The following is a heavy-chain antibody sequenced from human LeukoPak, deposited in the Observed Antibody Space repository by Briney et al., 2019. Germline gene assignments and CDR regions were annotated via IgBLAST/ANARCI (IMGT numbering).Heavy chain of an antibody. V-gene: IGHV4-4*07. CDR1: GGSIGNYY. Sequence: SETLSLTCTVSGGSIGNYYWNWLRQPAGKGLEWIGRFHSSGSFNYTPSLKSRVTMSVDTFKNHFSLRLNSVTAADTAVYYCARGLNQYFFDSWGQGTLVAVSS. D-gene: IGHD1-14*01. CDR2: FHSSGSF. CDR3: ARGLNQYFFDS. J-gene: IGHJ4*02.